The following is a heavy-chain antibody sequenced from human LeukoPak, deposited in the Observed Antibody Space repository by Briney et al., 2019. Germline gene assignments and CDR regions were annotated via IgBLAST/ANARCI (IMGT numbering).Heavy chain of an antibody. CDR2: ISYHGNNK. V-gene: IGHV3-30*03. J-gene: IGHJ4*02. Sequence: GGSLRLSCAASGFTFSLYGMHWVRQAPGKGLEWVAVISYHGNNKYYADSVKGRFTISRDNSKNTLYLQMNSLRAEDTAVYYCARCPQSSGYYYELDSWGQGTLVTVSS. CDR1: GFTFSLYG. CDR3: ARCPQSSGYYYELDS. D-gene: IGHD3-22*01.